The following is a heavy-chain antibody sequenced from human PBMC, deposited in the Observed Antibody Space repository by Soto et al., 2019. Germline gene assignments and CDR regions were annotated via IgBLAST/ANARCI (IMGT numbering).Heavy chain of an antibody. D-gene: IGHD3-10*01. V-gene: IGHV3-33*01. CDR2: IWYDGSNK. Sequence: QVQLVESGGGVVQPGRSLRLSCAASGFTFSRYGMHWVRQAPGKGLEWVAVIWYDGSNKYYADSVKGRFTISRDNSKNTLYLQMNSLRAEDTAVSYCASDYYRSSDYWGQGTLVTVSS. CDR1: GFTFSRYG. J-gene: IGHJ4*02. CDR3: ASDYYRSSDY.